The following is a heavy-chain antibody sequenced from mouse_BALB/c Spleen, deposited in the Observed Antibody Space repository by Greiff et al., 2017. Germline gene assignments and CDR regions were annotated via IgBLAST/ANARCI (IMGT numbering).Heavy chain of an antibody. V-gene: IGHV3-8*02. J-gene: IGHJ4*01. CDR1: GDSITSGY. D-gene: IGHD2-2*01. Sequence: EVKLEESGPSLVKPSQTLSLTCSVTGDSITSGYWNWIRKFPGNKLEYMGYISYSGSTYYNPSLKSRISITRDTTKNQYYLQLNSVTTEDTATYYCARLYGYDVRYAMDYWGQGTSVTVSS. CDR3: ARLYGYDVRYAMDY. CDR2: ISYSGST.